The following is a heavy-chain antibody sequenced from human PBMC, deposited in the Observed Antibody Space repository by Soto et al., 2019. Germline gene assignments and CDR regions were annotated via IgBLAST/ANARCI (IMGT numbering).Heavy chain of an antibody. D-gene: IGHD6-6*01. CDR1: GFTFSSYS. V-gene: IGHV3-21*01. J-gene: IGHJ5*02. Sequence: GGSLRLSCAASGFTFSSYSMNWVRQAPGKGLEWVSSISSSSSYIYYADSVKGRFTISRDNAKNSLYLQMNSLRAEDTAVYYCAREGIAARPGYKWFDPWGQGTLVTVSS. CDR3: AREGIAARPGYKWFDP. CDR2: ISSSSSYI.